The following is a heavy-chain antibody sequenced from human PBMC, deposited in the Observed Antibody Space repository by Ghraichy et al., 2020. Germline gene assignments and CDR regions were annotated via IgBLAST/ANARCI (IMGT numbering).Heavy chain of an antibody. Sequence: SVKVSCKASGGTFSSYAISWVRQAPGQGLEWMGGIIPIFGTANYAQKFQGRVTITADESTSTAYMELSSLRSEDTAVYYCARDAGYSSSSGYYYGMDVWGQGTTVTVSS. CDR2: IIPIFGTA. CDR3: ARDAGYSSSSGYYYGMDV. CDR1: GGTFSSYA. D-gene: IGHD6-6*01. V-gene: IGHV1-69*13. J-gene: IGHJ6*02.